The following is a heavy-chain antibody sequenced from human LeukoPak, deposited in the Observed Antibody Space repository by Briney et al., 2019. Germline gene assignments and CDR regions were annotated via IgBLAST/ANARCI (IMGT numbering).Heavy chain of an antibody. V-gene: IGHV1-18*01. J-gene: IGHJ4*02. CDR3: ARADIMVVAGATPVGSAFEY. CDR1: GYTFISYG. CDR2: ISANKGDT. Sequence: ASVKVSCKTSGYTFISYGISWLRQAPGQGIEWMGWISANKGDTEYAQKFQGRLTVTRDTSTSTAYMELKRLKSDDTAVYYCARADIMVVAGATPVGSAFEYWGQGTLITVS. D-gene: IGHD2-15*01.